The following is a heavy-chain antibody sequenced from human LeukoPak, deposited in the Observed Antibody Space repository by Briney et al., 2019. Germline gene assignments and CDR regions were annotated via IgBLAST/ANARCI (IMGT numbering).Heavy chain of an antibody. CDR2: ISAYNSNT. CDR3: ARVKGITMVRGVIKPHYYGMDV. D-gene: IGHD3-10*01. J-gene: IGHJ6*02. V-gene: IGHV1-18*01. CDR1: GYTFTSYG. Sequence: ASVKVSCKASGYTFTSYGISWVRQAPGQGLEWMGWISAYNSNTNYAQKLQGRVTMTTDTSTSTAYMELRSLRSDDTAVYYCARVKGITMVRGVIKPHYYGMDVWGQGTTVTVSS.